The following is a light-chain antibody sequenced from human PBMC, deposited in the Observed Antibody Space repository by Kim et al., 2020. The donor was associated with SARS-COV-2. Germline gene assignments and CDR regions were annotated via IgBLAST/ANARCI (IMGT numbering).Light chain of an antibody. V-gene: IGLV6-57*03. Sequence: GKPVTTSGTRSSGSIDDNYVQWYQQRPGGVPTTVIYEDDQRPSGVSDRFSGSIDNSSNSASLTISGLRTEDEADYYCQSYNRDNVLFGGGTQLTVL. J-gene: IGLJ2*01. CDR2: EDD. CDR3: QSYNRDNVL. CDR1: SGSIDDNY.